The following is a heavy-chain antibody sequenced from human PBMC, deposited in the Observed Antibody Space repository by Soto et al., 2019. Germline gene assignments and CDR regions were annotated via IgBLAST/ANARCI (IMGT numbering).Heavy chain of an antibody. CDR2: IKSKTDGGTT. V-gene: IGHV3-15*07. CDR3: TTDGGYGDYDSLHY. Sequence: EVQLVESGGGLVKPGGSLRLSCAASGFTVSNAWMNWVRQAPGKGLEWVGRIKSKTDGGTTDYAAPVRGRFTISRDDSKNRLYLQMNGLKTEDTAVDYCTTDGGYGDYDSLHYWGQGTLVTVSS. D-gene: IGHD4-17*01. CDR1: GFTVSNAW. J-gene: IGHJ4*02.